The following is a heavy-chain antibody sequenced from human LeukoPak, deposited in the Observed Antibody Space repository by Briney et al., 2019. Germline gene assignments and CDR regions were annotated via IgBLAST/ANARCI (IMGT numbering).Heavy chain of an antibody. Sequence: SVKVSCKASGGTFSSYAISWVRQAPGQGLEWMGGIIPIFGTANYAQKFQGRVTITADKSTSTAYMELSSLRSEDTAVYYCARGSYCSGGSCYFGLTYWYFDLWGRGTLVTVSS. J-gene: IGHJ2*01. CDR1: GGTFSSYA. D-gene: IGHD2-15*01. CDR2: IIPIFGTA. V-gene: IGHV1-69*06. CDR3: ARGSYCSGGSCYFGLTYWYFDL.